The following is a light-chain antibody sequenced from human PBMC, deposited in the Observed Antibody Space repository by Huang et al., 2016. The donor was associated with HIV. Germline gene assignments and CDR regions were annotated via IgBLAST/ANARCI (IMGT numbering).Light chain of an antibody. CDR3: QQYDSLPRT. CDR1: RHIYSY. J-gene: IGKJ3*01. V-gene: IGKV1-33*01. Sequence: DIQMTQSPSSLSASIGDRVTITCRASRHIYSYLNWYQHRPGKAPKRPIDDAANLEVGVPSRFSGSGSGRNFTLIISSLQPEDFATYYCQQYDSLPRTFGPGTKV. CDR2: DAA.